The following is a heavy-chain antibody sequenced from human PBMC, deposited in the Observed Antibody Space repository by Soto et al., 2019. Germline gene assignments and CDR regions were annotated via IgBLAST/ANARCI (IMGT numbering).Heavy chain of an antibody. J-gene: IGHJ6*04. CDR2: IRSKAYGGTT. D-gene: IGHD3-3*01. V-gene: IGHV3-49*03. Sequence: GGSLRLSCTASGFTFGDYAMSWFRQAPGKGLEWVGFIRSKAYGGTTEYAASVKGRFTISRDDSKSIAYLQMNSLKTEDTAVYYCTRLWVYYDFWSGLARDVWGKGTTVTVSS. CDR1: GFTFGDYA. CDR3: TRLWVYYDFWSGLARDV.